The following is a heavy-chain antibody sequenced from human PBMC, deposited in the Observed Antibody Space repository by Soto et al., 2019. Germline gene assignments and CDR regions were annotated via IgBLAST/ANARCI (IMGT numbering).Heavy chain of an antibody. CDR2: IYWDDDK. V-gene: IGHV2-5*02. CDR3: SRTNFVFGTYYGDY. Sequence: QITLKESGPTLVKPTQTLTLSCTFSGFSFTTAGVGVSWFRQPPGKAPEWLALIYWDDDKRYSPSLRNRLTITRDTSQNQVVLTMTNRDPLDTGTYVFSRTNFVFGTYYGDYWGHGTRVTVSS. CDR1: GFSFTTAGVG. D-gene: IGHD3-10*01. J-gene: IGHJ4*01.